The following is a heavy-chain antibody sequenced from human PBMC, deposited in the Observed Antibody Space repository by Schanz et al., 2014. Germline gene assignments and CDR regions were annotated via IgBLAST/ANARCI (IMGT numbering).Heavy chain of an antibody. CDR3: ARGGFGEVSYFDY. J-gene: IGHJ4*02. Sequence: EVQLVESGGGLVQPGGSLRLSCVVSGFIVRSNYMTWVRQAPGKGLEWVSFVHPGGSTYYPDSVKGRFTISRDNSKNTLYLQMNSLRPEDTAVYYCARGGFGEVSYFDYWGQGTLVTVSS. CDR1: GFIVRSNY. D-gene: IGHD3-10*01. V-gene: IGHV3-66*02. CDR2: VHPGGST.